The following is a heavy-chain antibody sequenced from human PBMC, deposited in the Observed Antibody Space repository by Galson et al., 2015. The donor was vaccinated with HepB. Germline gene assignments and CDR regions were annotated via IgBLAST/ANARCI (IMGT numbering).Heavy chain of an antibody. CDR3: ARDLGYYDSSGYSLRDDAFDI. CDR2: INPSGGST. D-gene: IGHD3-22*01. CDR1: GYTFTSYY. Sequence: SCKASGYTFTSYYMHWVRQAPGQGLEWMGIINPSGGSTSYAQKFQGRVTMTRDTSTSTVYMELSSLRSEDTAVYYCARDLGYYDSSGYSLRDDAFDIWGQGTMVTVSS. J-gene: IGHJ3*02. V-gene: IGHV1-46*03.